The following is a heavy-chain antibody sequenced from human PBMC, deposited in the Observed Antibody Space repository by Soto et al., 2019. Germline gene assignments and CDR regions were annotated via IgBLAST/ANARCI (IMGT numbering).Heavy chain of an antibody. J-gene: IGHJ6*02. CDR1: GFTFSTYG. V-gene: IGHV3-30*18. CDR2: ISYDGTNK. CDR3: AKDLKSHGDYVYYCYGMDV. Sequence: QVQLVESGGGEVQPGRSLTISCAASGFTFSTYGMHWVRQTPGKGLEWVAVISYDGTNKFYSDSVKGRFTISSDNFKNTLTLQMNSLRADDTAVYSCAKDLKSHGDYVYYCYGMDVWGLGTRVTVSS. D-gene: IGHD4-17*01.